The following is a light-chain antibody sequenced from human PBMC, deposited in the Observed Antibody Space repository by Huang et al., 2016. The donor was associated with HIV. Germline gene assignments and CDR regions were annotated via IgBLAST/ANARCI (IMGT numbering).Light chain of an antibody. CDR3: MQSLHTPYN. V-gene: IGKV2-28*01. Sequence: DNVMIQSPLSLSVTPGEPASISCTSSRSLQHSNRYNYGDWYLQKPGQSPQLLIFLVSNRASGVPDRVTGSGSGTYFSLKISRVEAEDVGVYYCMQSLHTPYNFGQGTKLEIK. CDR1: RSLQHSNRYNY. J-gene: IGKJ2*01. CDR2: LVS.